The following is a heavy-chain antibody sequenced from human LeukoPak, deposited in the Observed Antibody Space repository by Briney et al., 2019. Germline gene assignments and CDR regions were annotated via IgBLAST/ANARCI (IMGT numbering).Heavy chain of an antibody. CDR1: GYTFTSYG. CDR2: ISAYNGNT. Sequence: GASVKVSCKASGYTFTSYGISWVRQAPGQGLEWMGWISAYNGNTNYAQKLRGRVTMTTDTSTSTAYMELRSLRSDDTAVYYCARGDGVAAAGTNWFDPWGQGTLVTVSS. CDR3: ARGDGVAAAGTNWFDP. V-gene: IGHV1-18*01. J-gene: IGHJ5*02. D-gene: IGHD6-13*01.